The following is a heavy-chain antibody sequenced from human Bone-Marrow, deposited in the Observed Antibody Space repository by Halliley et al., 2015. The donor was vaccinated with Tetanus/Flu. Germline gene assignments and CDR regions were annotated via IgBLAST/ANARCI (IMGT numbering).Heavy chain of an antibody. CDR2: ISVFGGGI. D-gene: IGHD2-21*02. CDR3: AGSGDFVLVTPMGDDF. J-gene: IGHJ4*02. Sequence: ISVFGGGIDYAVSVKGRFPISRDNSRNTLYLQMNSLGAEDAAVYYCAGSGDFVLVTPMGDDFWGQGTLVTVSS. V-gene: IGHV3-23*01.